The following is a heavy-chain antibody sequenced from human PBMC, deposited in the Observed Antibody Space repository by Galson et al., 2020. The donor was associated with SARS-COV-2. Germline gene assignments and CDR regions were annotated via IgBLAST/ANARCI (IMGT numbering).Heavy chain of an antibody. J-gene: IGHJ6*03. Sequence: GESLKISCKGSGYSFTSYWIGWVRQMPGKGLEWMGIIYPGDSDTSYSPSFQGQVTISADKSISTAYLQWSSLKASDTAMYYCATTYCGGDCYPYYYYYMDVWGKGTTVTVSS. CDR2: IYPGDSDT. V-gene: IGHV5-51*01. CDR3: ATTYCGGDCYPYYYYYMDV. D-gene: IGHD2-21*01. CDR1: GYSFTSYW.